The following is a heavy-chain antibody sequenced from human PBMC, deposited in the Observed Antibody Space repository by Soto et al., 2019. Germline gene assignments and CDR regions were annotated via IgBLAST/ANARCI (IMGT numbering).Heavy chain of an antibody. V-gene: IGHV4-34*01. J-gene: IGHJ4*02. CDR3: ARGKLWFGEYRKSHFDY. CDR2: INHSGST. D-gene: IGHD3-10*01. Sequence: SETLSLTCAVYGGSFSGYYWSWIRQPPGKGLEWIGEINHSGSTNYNPSLKSRVTISVDTSKNQFSLKLSSVTAADTAVYYCARGKLWFGEYRKSHFDYWGQGTLVTVSS. CDR1: GGSFSGYY.